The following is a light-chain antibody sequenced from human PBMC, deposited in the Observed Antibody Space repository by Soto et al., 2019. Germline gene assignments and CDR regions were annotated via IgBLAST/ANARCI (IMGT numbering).Light chain of an antibody. CDR2: DAS. V-gene: IGKV3-20*01. CDR1: QRVSARY. Sequence: EIVLTQSPGTLSLSPGERATLSCRASQRVSARYLAWYQQKPGQAPRLLIYDASSRATGIPDRFSGSESGTDFNLTINRLEPEDFAVYYCQQYGTSPIPFGQGTRLEIK. J-gene: IGKJ5*01. CDR3: QQYGTSPIP.